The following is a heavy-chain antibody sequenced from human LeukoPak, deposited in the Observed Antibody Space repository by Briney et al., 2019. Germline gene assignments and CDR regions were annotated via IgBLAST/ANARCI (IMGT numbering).Heavy chain of an antibody. CDR2: ISRSGSTI. Sequence: GGSLRLSCAASGFTFSSYEMNWVRQAPGKGLEWVSYISRSGSTIYYADSVKGRFTISRDNAKNSLYLHMNSLRAEDTAVYYCARVDYGSGSFFDYWGQGTVVTVSS. J-gene: IGHJ4*02. D-gene: IGHD3-10*01. V-gene: IGHV3-48*03. CDR1: GFTFSSYE. CDR3: ARVDYGSGSFFDY.